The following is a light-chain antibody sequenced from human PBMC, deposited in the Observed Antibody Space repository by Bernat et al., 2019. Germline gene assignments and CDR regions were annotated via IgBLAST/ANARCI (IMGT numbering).Light chain of an antibody. V-gene: IGKV3-11*01. CDR2: DAS. Sequence: EIVMTQSPATLSVSPGERATLSCRASQRVSSNLAWYQQKPGQAPRLLIYDASNRATGIPARFSGSGSGTDFTLTISSLETEDFAVYSCQQRSNWPLTFGGGTKVEIK. J-gene: IGKJ4*01. CDR1: QRVSSN. CDR3: QQRSNWPLT.